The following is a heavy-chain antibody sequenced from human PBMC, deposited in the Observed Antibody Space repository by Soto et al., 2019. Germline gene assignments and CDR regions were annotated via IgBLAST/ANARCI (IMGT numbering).Heavy chain of an antibody. V-gene: IGHV4-31*03. Sequence: QVQLQESGPGLVKPSQTLSLTCTVSDGSISSGGYYWTWIRHHPEKGLEWIGYIYYTGNTYYNPSLKSRVTMSVDTSKNQFSLKLSSVTAADTAVYYCARDYGDYFDYWGQGTLVTVSS. D-gene: IGHD4-17*01. CDR2: IYYTGNT. J-gene: IGHJ4*02. CDR3: ARDYGDYFDY. CDR1: DGSISSGGYY.